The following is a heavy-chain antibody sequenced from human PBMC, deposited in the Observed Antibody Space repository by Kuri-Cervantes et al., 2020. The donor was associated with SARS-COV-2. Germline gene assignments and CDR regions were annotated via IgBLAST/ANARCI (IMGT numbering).Heavy chain of an antibody. J-gene: IGHJ4*02. CDR3: ASGRDFWTGYVDDS. CDR2: VSYDGRTK. V-gene: IGHV3-30*04. D-gene: IGHD3/OR15-3a*01. Sequence: GESLKISCEASGFTFVSHAMHWVRQAPGKGLEWVAVVSYDGRTKFYADSVQGRFTISRDNSKNTLYLQVNSLRVEDTAVYYCASGRDFWTGYVDDSWGQGSWVTVSS. CDR1: GFTFVSHA.